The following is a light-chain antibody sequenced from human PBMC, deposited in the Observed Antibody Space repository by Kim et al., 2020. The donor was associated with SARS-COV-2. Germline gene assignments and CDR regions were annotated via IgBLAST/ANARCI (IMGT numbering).Light chain of an antibody. CDR1: SLRSFY. Sequence: GHTVRITRQGDSLRSFYASWYQQKAGQAPVVVIYGKNDRPSGIPDRFSGSSSGNTASLTITGAQAEDEADYYCNSRDSSGNHLVFGGGTQLTVL. CDR3: NSRDSSGNHLV. CDR2: GKN. J-gene: IGLJ2*01. V-gene: IGLV3-19*01.